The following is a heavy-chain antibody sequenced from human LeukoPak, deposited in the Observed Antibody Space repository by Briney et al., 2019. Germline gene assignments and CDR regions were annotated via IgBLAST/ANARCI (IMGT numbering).Heavy chain of an antibody. D-gene: IGHD3-9*01. CDR2: IYYSGST. J-gene: IGHJ4*02. CDR1: GGSISSYY. CDR3: ARLIHNILTGYFHFDY. V-gene: IGHV4-59*01. Sequence: PSETLSLTCTVSGGSISSYYWSWIRQPSGKGLEWIGYIYYSGSTNYNPSLKSRVTISVDTSKNQFSLKLSSVTAADTAVYYCARLIHNILTGYFHFDYWGQGTLVTVSS.